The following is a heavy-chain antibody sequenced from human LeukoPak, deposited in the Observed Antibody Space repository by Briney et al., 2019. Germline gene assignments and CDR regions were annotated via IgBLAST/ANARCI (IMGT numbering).Heavy chain of an antibody. CDR1: GYTFSNYG. V-gene: IGHV1-18*01. Sequence: ASLKVSCKASGYTFSNYGISWVRQAPGQGLEWLGWVSAYNGNTNYAQTLQGRVTMTTDTSTGIAYMELKSLRSDDTAVYYCARAGGVSFVARWFDPWGQGSLVTVSS. CDR2: VSAYNGNT. CDR3: ARAGGVSFVARWFDP. D-gene: IGHD3-16*01. J-gene: IGHJ5*02.